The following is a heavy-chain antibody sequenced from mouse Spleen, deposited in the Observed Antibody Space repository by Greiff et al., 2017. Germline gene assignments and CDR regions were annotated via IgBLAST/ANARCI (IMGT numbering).Heavy chain of an antibody. CDR3: ARRQLGLRGAMDY. J-gene: IGHJ4*01. V-gene: IGHV1-22*01. CDR1: GYTFTDYN. CDR2: INPNNGGT. D-gene: IGHD3-2*01. Sequence: VQLQQSGPELVKPGASVKMSCKASGYTFTDYNMHWVKQSHGKSLEWIGYINPNNGGTSYNQKFKGKATLTVNKSSSTAYMELRSLTSEDSAVYYCARRQLGLRGAMDYWGQGTSVTVSS.